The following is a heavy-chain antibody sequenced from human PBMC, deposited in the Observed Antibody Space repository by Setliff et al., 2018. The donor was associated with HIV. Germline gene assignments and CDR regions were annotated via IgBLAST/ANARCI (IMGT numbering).Heavy chain of an antibody. D-gene: IGHD3-3*01. CDR2: TTSNGRTT. V-gene: IGHV3-23*01. CDR3: AKAWGSGYPSFESALMFDV. Sequence: GGSLRLSCAASGFTFSAYAMTWVRRAPGRGLEWVSATTSNGRTTDYAESVGGRFTLSRDNSGNTLSLQMTSLRAEDTAIYYCAKAWGSGYPSFESALMFDVWGQGTLVTVSS. J-gene: IGHJ4*02. CDR1: GFTFSAYA.